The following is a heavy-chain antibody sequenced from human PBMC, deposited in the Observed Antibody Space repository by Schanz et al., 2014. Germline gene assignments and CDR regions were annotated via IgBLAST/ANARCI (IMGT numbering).Heavy chain of an antibody. CDR3: AKSLESCPGGRCSRGYFDY. Sequence: EVQLLESGGGLVQPGGSLRLSCAASGFTFGDYAMTWVRQAPGKGLEWVSAINTGVNTYYADSVRGRFTMSRDNSKNTLYLQMNSLRAGDAAVYYCAKSLESCPGGRCSRGYFDYWGQGTLVTVSP. CDR1: GFTFGDYA. J-gene: IGHJ4*02. D-gene: IGHD2-8*02. CDR2: INTGVNT. V-gene: IGHV3-23*01.